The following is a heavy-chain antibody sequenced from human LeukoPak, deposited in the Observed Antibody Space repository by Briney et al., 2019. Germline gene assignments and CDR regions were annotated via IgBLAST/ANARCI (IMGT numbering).Heavy chain of an antibody. J-gene: IGHJ6*02. CDR2: ISGSGTYT. CDR1: GXTFGDFY. Sequence: PGGSLRLSCAASGXTFGDFYMSWIRQAPGKGLEWVSYISGSGTYTNYADSVKGRFTISRDNARNSMYLELDSLRAEDTAVYYCARDQRRTTVTFLYNYYYGLDVWGQGTAVTVSS. D-gene: IGHD4-17*01. CDR3: ARDQRRTTVTFLYNYYYGLDV. V-gene: IGHV3-11*05.